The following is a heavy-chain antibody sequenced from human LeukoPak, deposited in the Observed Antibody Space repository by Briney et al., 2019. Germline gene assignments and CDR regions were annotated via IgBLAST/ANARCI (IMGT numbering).Heavy chain of an antibody. CDR1: GFTFSSYW. Sequence: GGSLRLSCAASGFTFSSYWMHWVRQAPGKGLVWVSRINSDGSSTSYADSVKGRFTISRDNAKNTLYLQMNSLRAEDTAAYYCARDPMYTAMVDFDYWGQGTLVTVSS. V-gene: IGHV3-74*01. CDR3: ARDPMYTAMVDFDY. D-gene: IGHD5-18*01. CDR2: INSDGSST. J-gene: IGHJ4*02.